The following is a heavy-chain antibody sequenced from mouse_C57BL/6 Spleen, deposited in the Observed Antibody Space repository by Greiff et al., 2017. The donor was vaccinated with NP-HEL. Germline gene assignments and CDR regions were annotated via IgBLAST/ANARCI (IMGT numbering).Heavy chain of an antibody. CDR3: ARSDYYGSSYGAMDY. CDR1: GYTFTSYW. J-gene: IGHJ4*01. Sequence: QVQLQQPGAELVRPGSSVKLSCKASGYTFTSYWMHWVKQRPIQGLEWIGNIDPSDSETHYNQKFKDKATLTVDKSSSTAYMQLSSLTSEDSAVYYCARSDYYGSSYGAMDYWGQGTSVTVSS. CDR2: IDPSDSET. D-gene: IGHD1-1*01. V-gene: IGHV1-52*01.